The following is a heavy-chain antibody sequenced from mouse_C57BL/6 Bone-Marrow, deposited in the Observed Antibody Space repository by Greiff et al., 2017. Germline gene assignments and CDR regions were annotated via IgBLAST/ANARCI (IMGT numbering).Heavy chain of an antibody. CDR1: GYTFTSYG. CDR3: ARGGEGYYGNFLFAY. CDR2: IYPRSGNT. Sequence: KQSCKASGYTFTSYGISWVKQRTGQGLEWIGEIYPRSGNTYYNEKFKGKATLTADKSSSTAYMELRSLTSEDSAVYFCARGGEGYYGNFLFAYWGQGTLVTVSA. V-gene: IGHV1-81*01. D-gene: IGHD2-1*01. J-gene: IGHJ3*01.